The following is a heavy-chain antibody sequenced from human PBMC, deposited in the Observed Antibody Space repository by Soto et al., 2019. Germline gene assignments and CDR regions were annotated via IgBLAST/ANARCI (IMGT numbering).Heavy chain of an antibody. CDR3: ARASPVVNDV. Sequence: SDTLSLTCTVSGGSISSSSYYWGWIRQPPGKGLEWIGSIYYSGSTYYNPSLKSRVTISVDTSKNQFSLKLSSVTAADTAVYYCARASPVVNDVWGQGTTVTVSS. J-gene: IGHJ6*02. CDR1: GGSISSSSYY. V-gene: IGHV4-39*01. CDR2: IYYSGST.